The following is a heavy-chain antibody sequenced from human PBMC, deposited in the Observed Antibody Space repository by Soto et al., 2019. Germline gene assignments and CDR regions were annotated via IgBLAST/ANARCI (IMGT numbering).Heavy chain of an antibody. CDR3: AREEGYSGYDEYYYYYMDV. CDR1: GYTFTSYA. J-gene: IGHJ6*03. CDR2: INAGNGNT. Sequence: ASVKVSCKASGYTFTSYAMHWVRQAPGQRLEWMGWINAGNGNTKYSQKFQGRVTITRDTSASTAYMELSSLRSEDTAVYYCAREEGYSGYDEYYYYYMDVWGKGTTVTVSS. D-gene: IGHD5-12*01. V-gene: IGHV1-3*01.